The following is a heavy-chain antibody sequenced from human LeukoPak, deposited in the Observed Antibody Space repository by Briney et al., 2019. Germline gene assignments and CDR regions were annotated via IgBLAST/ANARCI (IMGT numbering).Heavy chain of an antibody. CDR2: ISNDGSKK. D-gene: IGHD4-23*01. CDR1: RLTFSSYG. V-gene: IGHV3-30*18. CDR3: AKGLSGGGQRGYFDY. J-gene: IGHJ4*02. Sequence: PGGSLRLSCAVSRLTFSSYGMYWVRQAPGKGLEWVAAISNDGSKKYYGDSVKGRFTISRDNSKKLLYLQMNNLRAEDTAVYYCAKGLSGGGQRGYFDYWGQGTLVTVSS.